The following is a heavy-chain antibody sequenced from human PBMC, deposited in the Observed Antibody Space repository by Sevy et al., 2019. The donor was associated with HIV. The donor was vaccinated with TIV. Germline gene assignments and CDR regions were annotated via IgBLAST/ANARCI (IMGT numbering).Heavy chain of an antibody. CDR3: ARVRASYYYDSSVSMAYNWFDP. CDR1: GYMFSSYD. V-gene: IGHV1-8*01. Sequence: ASVKVSCKASGYMFSSYDINWVRQAPGKGLEWMGWMNPHSGNTGYAQKFQGRVTMTRDTSISTAYMELSSLRPEDTAVYYCARVRASYYYDSSVSMAYNWFDPWGQGTLVTVSS. J-gene: IGHJ5*02. D-gene: IGHD3-22*01. CDR2: MNPHSGNT.